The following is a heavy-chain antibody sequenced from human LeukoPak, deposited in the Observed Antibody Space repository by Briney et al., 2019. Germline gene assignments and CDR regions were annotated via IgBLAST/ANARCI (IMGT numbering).Heavy chain of an antibody. Sequence: ASVKVSCKASGHTFTGYHMHWVRQAPGQGLEWMGRFIPGSGGSNFAQKFQGRVITTRDTSISTAYMELTRLTSDDTAVYYCARARGSNSNYYYMDVWGTGTTVTVSS. J-gene: IGHJ6*03. V-gene: IGHV1-2*02. CDR1: GHTFTGYH. D-gene: IGHD1-26*01. CDR3: ARARGSNSNYYYMDV. CDR2: FIPGSGGS.